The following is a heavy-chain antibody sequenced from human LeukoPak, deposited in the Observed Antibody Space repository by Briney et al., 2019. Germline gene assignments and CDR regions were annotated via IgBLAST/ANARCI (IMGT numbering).Heavy chain of an antibody. CDR3: ARDRTVTTSNWFDP. CDR2: ISSSSSYI. CDR1: GFTFSSYS. Sequence: GGSLRLSCAASGFTFSSYSMDWVRQAPGKGLEWVSSISSSSSYIYYADSVKGRFTISRDNAKNSLYLQMNSLRAEDTAVYYCARDRTVTTSNWFDPWGQGTLVTVSS. V-gene: IGHV3-21*01. D-gene: IGHD4-17*01. J-gene: IGHJ5*02.